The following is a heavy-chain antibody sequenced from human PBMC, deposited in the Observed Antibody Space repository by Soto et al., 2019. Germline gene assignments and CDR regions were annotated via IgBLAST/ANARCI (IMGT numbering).Heavy chain of an antibody. V-gene: IGHV4-4*02. CDR1: SGSISSSNW. Sequence: QVQLQESGPGLVKPSGTLSLTCAVSSGSISSSNWWSWVRQPPGKGLEWIGEIYHSGSTNYNPSLKSRVTISVDKSKNHFSLKLSSVTAADTAVYYCATGGYSGYDLTGYYFDYWGQGTLVTVSS. CDR3: ATGGYSGYDLTGYYFDY. J-gene: IGHJ4*02. D-gene: IGHD5-12*01. CDR2: IYHSGST.